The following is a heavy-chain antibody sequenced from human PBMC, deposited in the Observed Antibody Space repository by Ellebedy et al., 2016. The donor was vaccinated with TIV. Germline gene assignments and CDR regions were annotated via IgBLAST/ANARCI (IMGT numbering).Heavy chain of an antibody. CDR2: IRINSYGRTT. CDR1: GFTFSDFG. Sequence: PGGSLRLSCSVSGFTFSDFGVSWFRQAPGEGLEWVGFIRINSYGRTTEYAASAKGRFSISRDYANSVAYLQMNSLRTEDTAVYFCSRLRGMVLVAASYFELWGRGALVTVAS. D-gene: IGHD4/OR15-4a*01. J-gene: IGHJ2*01. V-gene: IGHV3-49*03. CDR3: SRLRGMVLVAASYFEL.